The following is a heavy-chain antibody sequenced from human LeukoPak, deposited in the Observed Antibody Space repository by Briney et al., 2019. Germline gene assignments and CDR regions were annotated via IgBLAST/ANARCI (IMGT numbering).Heavy chain of an antibody. V-gene: IGHV3-23*01. Sequence: GGSLRLSCAASGFTFSSYAMSWVRQAPGKGLGWVSAISGSGGSTYYADSVKGRFTISRDNSKNTLYLQMNSLRAEDTAVYYCAKASYYYDSSGYWDYWGQGTLVTVSS. CDR3: AKASYYYDSSGYWDY. D-gene: IGHD3-22*01. CDR1: GFTFSSYA. J-gene: IGHJ4*02. CDR2: ISGSGGST.